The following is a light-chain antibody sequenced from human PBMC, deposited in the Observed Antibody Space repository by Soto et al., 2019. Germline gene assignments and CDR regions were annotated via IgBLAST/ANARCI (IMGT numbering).Light chain of an antibody. CDR3: LQHNSYPRA. V-gene: IGKV1-17*01. CDR2: AAS. J-gene: IGKJ1*01. CDR1: QGIGND. Sequence: DIQMTQSPSSLSASVGDRVTITCRASQGIGNDLGWYQQQPGKAPKRLIYAASSLQTGVPSRFSGSGYGTEFTLTISSLQPEDFATYYCLQHNSYPRAFGQGTKVEIK.